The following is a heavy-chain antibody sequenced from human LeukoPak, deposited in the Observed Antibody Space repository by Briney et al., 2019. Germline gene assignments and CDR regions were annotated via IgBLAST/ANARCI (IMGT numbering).Heavy chain of an antibody. V-gene: IGHV3-33*06. CDR3: AKDRMGATYVLDS. D-gene: IGHD1-26*01. Sequence: GGSLRLSCAASGFAFGTYGMHWVRQTPGKGLEWVAVIWYDGTYKYYADSVKGRFTISRHNSKKTLYLQMNRLRAEDTAVFYCAKDRMGATYVLDSWGQGTLVTVSS. CDR1: GFAFGTYG. J-gene: IGHJ4*02. CDR2: IWYDGTYK.